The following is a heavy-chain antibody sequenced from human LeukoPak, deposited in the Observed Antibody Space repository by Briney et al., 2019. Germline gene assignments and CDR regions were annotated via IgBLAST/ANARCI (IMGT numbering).Heavy chain of an antibody. Sequence: ASVKVSCKASGGTFSSYAISWVRQAPGQGLEWMGGIIPIFGTANYAQKFQGRVTITADESTSTAYMELSSLRSEDTAVYYCAKVGNVNVVVVPAPTYFDYWGQGTPVTVSS. V-gene: IGHV1-69*01. D-gene: IGHD2-2*01. J-gene: IGHJ4*02. CDR3: AKVGNVNVVVVPAPTYFDY. CDR2: IIPIFGTA. CDR1: GGTFSSYA.